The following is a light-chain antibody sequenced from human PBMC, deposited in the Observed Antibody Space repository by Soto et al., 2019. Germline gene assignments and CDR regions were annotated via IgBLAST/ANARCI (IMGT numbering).Light chain of an antibody. CDR2: GAS. CDR3: QQYDKWPET. J-gene: IGKJ1*01. V-gene: IGKV3D-15*01. CDR1: QSVSTN. Sequence: EVVMTQSPATVSVSPGEGATLSCRASQSVSTNLAWYQQKPGQAPRLLIYGASGRATAIPARFSGSGSGTEFTLTISSLQSEDCAIYYCQQYDKWPETFGQGTKV.